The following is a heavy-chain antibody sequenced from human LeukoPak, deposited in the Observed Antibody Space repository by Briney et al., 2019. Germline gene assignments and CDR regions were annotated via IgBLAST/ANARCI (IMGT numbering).Heavy chain of an antibody. CDR1: GGTFSRYA. Sequence: ASVKVSCKASGGTFSRYAISWVRQAPGQGLEWMGRIIPILGIANYAQKFQGRVTITADKSTSTAYMELSSLRSEDTAVYYCARDSDSTSYGYWGQGTLVTVSS. V-gene: IGHV1-69*04. D-gene: IGHD2-2*01. J-gene: IGHJ4*02. CDR3: ARDSDSTSYGY. CDR2: IIPILGIA.